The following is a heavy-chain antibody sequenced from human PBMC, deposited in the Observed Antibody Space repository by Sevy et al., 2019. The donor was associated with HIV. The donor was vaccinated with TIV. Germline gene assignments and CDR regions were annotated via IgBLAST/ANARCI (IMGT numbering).Heavy chain of an antibody. CDR2: ISSSGGST. CDR3: VKDYDFWRGYSLWYYGMDV. CDR1: GFTFSSYA. Sequence: GGSLRLSCSASGFTFSSYAMHWVRQAPGKGLEYVSAISSSGGSTYYADSVKGRFTLSRDNSKNTLYLQMISLRAEGTAGYYCVKDYDFWRGYSLWYYGMDVWGQGTTVTVSS. D-gene: IGHD3-3*01. V-gene: IGHV3-64D*06. J-gene: IGHJ6*02.